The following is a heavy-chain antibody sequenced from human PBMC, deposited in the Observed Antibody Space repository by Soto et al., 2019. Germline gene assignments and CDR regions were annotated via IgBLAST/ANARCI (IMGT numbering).Heavy chain of an antibody. Sequence: QVQLQQWGAGLLKPSETLSLTCAVYGGSFSGYYWSWIRQPPGKGLEWIGEINHSGSTNYNPSLTRRVSISLDTSKNHFSLKLSSVTAADTAVSYCARGGHSGYPFWGQGTLVTVSS. CDR2: INHSGST. J-gene: IGHJ4*02. D-gene: IGHD5-12*01. CDR1: GGSFSGYY. V-gene: IGHV4-34*01. CDR3: ARGGHSGYPF.